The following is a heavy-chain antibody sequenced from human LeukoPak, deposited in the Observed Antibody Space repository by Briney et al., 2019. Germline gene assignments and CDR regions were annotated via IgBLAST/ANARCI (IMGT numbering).Heavy chain of an antibody. J-gene: IGHJ4*02. CDR2: IHSGGTA. Sequence: SETLSLTCTVSARSISGIYNYWGWIREPPVKGLEWRGSIHSGGTAYHNPSLKSRVTFSVDTSKNHLSLKLNSVSAADSAVYYCLDHELWMVRDYWGQGTLISVSS. D-gene: IGHD7-27*01. CDR3: LDHELWMVRDY. CDR1: ARSISGIYNY. V-gene: IGHV4-39*01.